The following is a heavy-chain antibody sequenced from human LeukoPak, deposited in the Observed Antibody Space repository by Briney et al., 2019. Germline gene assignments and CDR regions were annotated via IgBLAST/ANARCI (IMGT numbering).Heavy chain of an antibody. CDR1: GYTFTGYY. Sequence: ASVKVSCKASGYTFTGYYMHWVRQAPGQGLEWMGWINPNSGGTNYAQKFQGRVTMTRDTSISTAYMELSRLRSDDTAVYYCARVIAVAQPGDWFNPWGQGTLVTVSS. V-gene: IGHV1-2*02. CDR2: INPNSGGT. CDR3: ARVIAVAQPGDWFNP. J-gene: IGHJ5*02. D-gene: IGHD6-19*01.